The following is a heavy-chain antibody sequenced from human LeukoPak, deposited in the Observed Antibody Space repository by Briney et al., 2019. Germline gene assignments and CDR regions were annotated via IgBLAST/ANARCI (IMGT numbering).Heavy chain of an antibody. Sequence: SETLSLTCTVSGGSISGYHWSWIRQPPGKGLEWIGYIYYTGSTNYSPSLRSRGTISIDTSKNQFSLRLKSVTAADTAVYYCASQPGSSGWFGYWGQGSLVTVSS. CDR1: GGSISGYH. J-gene: IGHJ5*01. D-gene: IGHD6-19*01. CDR3: ASQPGSSGWFGY. CDR2: IYYTGST. V-gene: IGHV4-59*08.